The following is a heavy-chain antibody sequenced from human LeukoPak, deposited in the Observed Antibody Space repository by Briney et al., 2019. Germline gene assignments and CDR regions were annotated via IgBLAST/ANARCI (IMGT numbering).Heavy chain of an antibody. CDR2: IYFSGTT. V-gene: IGHV4-39*02. D-gene: IGHD5-18*01. CDR1: GGSISSSSYY. CDR3: ASTGDSYGRHRPAHHNSFDP. J-gene: IGHJ5*02. Sequence: SETLSLTCTVSGGSISSSSYYWGWIRQPPGKGLEWIGSIYFSGTTYYNPSLKSRFPIPVDTSKIHLSLKMSSVTAEDTAVYYCASTGDSYGRHRPAHHNSFDPWGQGTLVTVSS.